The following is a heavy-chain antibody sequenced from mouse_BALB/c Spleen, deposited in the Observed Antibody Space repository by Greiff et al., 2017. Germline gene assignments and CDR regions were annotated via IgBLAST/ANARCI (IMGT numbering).Heavy chain of an antibody. CDR1: GFTFSDYY. Sequence: EVNVVESGGGLVKPGGSLKLSCAASGFTFSDYYMYWVRQTPEKRLEWVATISDGGSYTYYPDSVKGRFTISRDNAKNNLYLQMSSLKSEDTAMYYCARGDWDPFAYWGQGTLVTVSA. D-gene: IGHD4-1*01. CDR2: ISDGGSYT. J-gene: IGHJ3*01. CDR3: ARGDWDPFAY. V-gene: IGHV5-4*02.